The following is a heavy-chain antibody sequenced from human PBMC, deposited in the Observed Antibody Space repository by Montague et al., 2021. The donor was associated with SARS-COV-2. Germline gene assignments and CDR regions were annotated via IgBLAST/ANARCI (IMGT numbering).Heavy chain of an antibody. Sequence: SLRLSCAASGFTFTSYAMHWVRPAPGKGLEWVAVISYDGSNKYYADSVKGRFTISRDNSKNTLYLQMNSLRAEDTAVYYCARGTGISSGWFDYWGQGTLVTVSS. CDR3: ARGTGISSGWFDY. CDR1: GFTFTSYA. D-gene: IGHD6-19*01. J-gene: IGHJ4*02. V-gene: IGHV3-30-3*01. CDR2: ISYDGSNK.